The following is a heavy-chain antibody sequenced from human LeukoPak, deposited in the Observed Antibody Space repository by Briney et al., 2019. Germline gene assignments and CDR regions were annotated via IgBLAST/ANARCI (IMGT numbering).Heavy chain of an antibody. CDR1: GGSISSGGYY. Sequence: PSQTLSLTCTVSGGSISSGGYYWSWIRQHPGKGLEWIGYIYYSGSTYYNPSLKSRVTISVDTSKNQFSLKLSSVTAADTAVYYCARDRSSYGDAFDIWGQGTMVTVSS. CDR3: ARDRSSYGDAFDI. CDR2: IYYSGST. D-gene: IGHD1-26*01. J-gene: IGHJ3*02. V-gene: IGHV4-31*03.